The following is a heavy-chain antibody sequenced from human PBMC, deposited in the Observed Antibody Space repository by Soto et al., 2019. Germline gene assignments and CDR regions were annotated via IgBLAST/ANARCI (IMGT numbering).Heavy chain of an antibody. V-gene: IGHV3-13*01. CDR2: IGTAGDT. D-gene: IGHD5-12*01. CDR3: ARETGATTGYYYYGMDV. J-gene: IGHJ6*02. Sequence: EVQLVESGGGLVQPGGSLRVSCAASGFTFSSYDMHWVRQATGKGLEWVSAIGTAGDTYYPGSVKGRFTISRENAKNSLYLQMNSLRAEDTAVYYCARETGATTGYYYYGMDVWGQGTTVTFSS. CDR1: GFTFSSYD.